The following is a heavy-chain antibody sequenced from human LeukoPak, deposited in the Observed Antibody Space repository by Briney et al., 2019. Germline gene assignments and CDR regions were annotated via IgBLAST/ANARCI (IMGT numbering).Heavy chain of an antibody. Sequence: PGESLKISFKGSGYRFTSYWIGWVRQIPGKGLEWMGIIYPGDSDTRYRPSFQGQVTISADKSIRTAYLQWSSLKASDTAMYYCARLVTGKYYYYYYYMDVWGKGTTVTVSS. CDR2: IYPGDSDT. V-gene: IGHV5-51*01. CDR1: GYRFTSYW. CDR3: ARLVTGKYYYYYYYMDV. J-gene: IGHJ6*03. D-gene: IGHD3-10*01.